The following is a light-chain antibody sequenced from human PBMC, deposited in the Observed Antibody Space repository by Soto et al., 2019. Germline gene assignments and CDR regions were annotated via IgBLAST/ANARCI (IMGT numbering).Light chain of an antibody. Sequence: DIQVTQSPTSLSASVGDRVTIACRASQSISTYLNWYQQKPGNAPKLLIYAASSLQSGVPSRFSGSGSATDFTLTISSLQSEDFAAYYCQQRYSSPRTFGQGTKVDIK. CDR1: QSISTY. CDR2: AAS. J-gene: IGKJ1*01. CDR3: QQRYSSPRT. V-gene: IGKV1-39*01.